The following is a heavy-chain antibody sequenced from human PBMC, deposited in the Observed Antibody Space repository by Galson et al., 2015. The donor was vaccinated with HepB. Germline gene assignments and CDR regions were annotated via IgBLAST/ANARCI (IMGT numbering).Heavy chain of an antibody. CDR2: ISVYNGNR. Sequence: SVKVSCKAYGYIFSSYGISWVRQAPGQGLEWMGWISVYNGNRNYAQKVQGRVTMTTGTSTNTVYMEVRSLRSDDTAVYYCARARYSSSPPDYWGQGTLVTVSS. CDR3: ARARYSSSPPDY. CDR1: GYIFSSYG. D-gene: IGHD6-6*01. V-gene: IGHV1-18*01. J-gene: IGHJ4*02.